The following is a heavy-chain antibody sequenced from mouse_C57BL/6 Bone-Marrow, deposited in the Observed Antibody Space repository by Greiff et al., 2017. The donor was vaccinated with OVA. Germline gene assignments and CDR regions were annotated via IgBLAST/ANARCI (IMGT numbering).Heavy chain of an antibody. CDR3: ARVWLRRFDY. V-gene: IGHV3-5*01. Sequence: DVKLQESGPGLVKPSQTVFLTCTVTGISITTGNYRWSWIRQFPGNKLEWIGYIYYSGTITYNPSLTSRTTITRDTPKNQFFLEMNSLTAEDTATYYCARVWLRRFDYWGQGTTLTVSS. CDR2: IYYSGTI. CDR1: GISITTGNYR. J-gene: IGHJ2*01. D-gene: IGHD2-2*01.